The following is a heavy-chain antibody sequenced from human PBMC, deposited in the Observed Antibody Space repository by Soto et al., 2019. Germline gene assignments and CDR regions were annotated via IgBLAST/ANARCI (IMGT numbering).Heavy chain of an antibody. CDR2: ISGSGAST. V-gene: IGHV3-23*01. J-gene: IGHJ6*03. CDR3: AKTAETTAGYYSYYMDV. Sequence: GGSLRLSCAASGFTFSNYAMSWVRQAPGKGLEWVSAISGSGASTYYEDSVKGRFTISSDNSKSTLYLQMNSLRAEDTAVYYCAKTAETTAGYYSYYMDVWGKGTTVTVSS. D-gene: IGHD4-17*01. CDR1: GFTFSNYA.